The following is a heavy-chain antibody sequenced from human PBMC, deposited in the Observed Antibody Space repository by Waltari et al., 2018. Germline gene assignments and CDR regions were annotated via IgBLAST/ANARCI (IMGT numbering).Heavy chain of an antibody. Sequence: EVQLVESGGALVQPGGSLRLSCAASGFTFSRYSMNWVRQAPGKGLECVSYISGSSSTIYSADSVRGRFTISRDNAKNSVYLQMNSLTVEDTAVYYCARDGDSSSWYFDLWGRGTLVTVSS. J-gene: IGHJ2*01. CDR2: ISGSSSTI. CDR3: ARDGDSSSWYFDL. V-gene: IGHV3-48*04. CDR1: GFTFSRYS. D-gene: IGHD6-13*01.